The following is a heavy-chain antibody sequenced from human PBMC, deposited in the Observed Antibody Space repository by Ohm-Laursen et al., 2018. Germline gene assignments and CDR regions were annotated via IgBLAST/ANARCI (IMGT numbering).Heavy chain of an antibody. CDR1: GFTFSGYG. D-gene: IGHD1-14*01. J-gene: IGHJ4*02. Sequence: SLRLSCAASGFTFSGYGMHWVRQAPGKGLEWVAVISYDGKKQYYGDSVRGRFTISRDNSKNTLYLQMNSLRAEDTAVYYCAKDKKAGPGSNYWGQGTLVTVSS. V-gene: IGHV3-30*18. CDR3: AKDKKAGPGSNY. CDR2: ISYDGKKQ.